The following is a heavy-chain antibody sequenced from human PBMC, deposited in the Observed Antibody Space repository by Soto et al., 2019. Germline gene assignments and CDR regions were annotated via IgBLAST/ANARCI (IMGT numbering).Heavy chain of an antibody. V-gene: IGHV3-30-3*01. CDR2: ISYDGSNK. D-gene: IGHD3-10*01. Sequence: GGSLRLSCAASGFTFSSYAMHWVRQAPGKGLEWVAVISYDGSNKYYADSVKGRFTISRDNSKNTLYLQMNSLRAEDTAVYYCARGRRNYYYGSGSSKHWGQGILVTVSS. CDR1: GFTFSSYA. J-gene: IGHJ4*02. CDR3: ARGRRNYYYGSGSSKH.